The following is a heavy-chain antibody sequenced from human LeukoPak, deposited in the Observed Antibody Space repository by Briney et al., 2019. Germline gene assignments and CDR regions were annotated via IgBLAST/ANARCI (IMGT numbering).Heavy chain of an antibody. CDR3: ARGGYGDYGLFDY. J-gene: IGHJ4*02. V-gene: IGHV3-74*01. D-gene: IGHD4-17*01. CDR1: GFTFSSYW. CDR2: IASDGSST. Sequence: GGSLRLSCAASGFTFSSYWMNWVRQAPGKGLVWVSRIASDGSSTTYADSVKGRFSISRDNAKNTLYLQMNSLRVEDTAVYYCARGGYGDYGLFDYWGQGTLVTVSS.